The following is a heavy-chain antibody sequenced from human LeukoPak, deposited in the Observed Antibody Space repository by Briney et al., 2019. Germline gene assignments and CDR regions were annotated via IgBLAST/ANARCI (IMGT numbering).Heavy chain of an antibody. CDR2: ISSNGGNT. CDR1: GFTFSSYA. CDR3: ARGGYYDSSGPGDY. V-gene: IGHV3-64*02. J-gene: IGHJ4*02. Sequence: GGSLRLSCAASGFTFSSYAMHRVRQAPGKGLEYVSGISSNGGNTYYADSVKGRFTISRDNSKNTLYLQMGSLRAEDMAVYYCARGGYYDSSGPGDYWGQGTLVTVSS. D-gene: IGHD3-22*01.